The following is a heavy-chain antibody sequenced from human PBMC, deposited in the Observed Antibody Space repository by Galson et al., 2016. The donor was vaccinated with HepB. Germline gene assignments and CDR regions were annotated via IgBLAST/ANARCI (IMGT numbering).Heavy chain of an antibody. V-gene: IGHV1-46*01. CDR3: ARNFDGLDAFDM. Sequence: SVKVSCKASGFHFTSYYIHWVRQASGQGPEWMGLINLSGPGTNYAQKFQGRVTMTSDTSASTVHMELNSLTSEDTAVYYCARNFDGLDAFDMWGQGTKVTVSS. J-gene: IGHJ3*02. CDR1: GFHFTSYY. D-gene: IGHD1-7*01. CDR2: INLSGPGT.